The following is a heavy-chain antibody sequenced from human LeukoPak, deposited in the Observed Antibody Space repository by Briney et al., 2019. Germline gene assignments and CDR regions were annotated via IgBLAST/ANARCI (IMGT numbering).Heavy chain of an antibody. Sequence: GGSLRLSCAASGLTVSSNYMSWVRQAPGKGLEWVSVIYSGGSTYYADSVKGRFTISRDNSKNTLYLQMNSLRAEDTAVYYCASRRVVAAQTYYYYGMDVWGQGTTVTVSS. CDR2: IYSGGST. J-gene: IGHJ6*02. V-gene: IGHV3-53*01. CDR1: GLTVSSNY. D-gene: IGHD2-15*01. CDR3: ASRRVVAAQTYYYYGMDV.